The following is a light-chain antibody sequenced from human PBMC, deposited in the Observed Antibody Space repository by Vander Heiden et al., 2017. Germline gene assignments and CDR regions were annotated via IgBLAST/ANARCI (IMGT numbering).Light chain of an antibody. Sequence: QPALTPPAAASGSPAQSITISCTGTSSDVGGYNYVSWYQQHPGKAPKLMIYDVSNRPSGVSNRFSGSKSGNTASLTISGLQAEDEADYYCSSYTSSGTVFGGGTKLTVL. CDR3: SSYTSSGTV. J-gene: IGLJ2*01. V-gene: IGLV2-14*01. CDR2: DVS. CDR1: SSDVGGYNY.